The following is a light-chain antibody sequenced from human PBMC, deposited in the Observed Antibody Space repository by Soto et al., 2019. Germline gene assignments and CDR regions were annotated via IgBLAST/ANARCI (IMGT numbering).Light chain of an antibody. CDR2: TNN. J-gene: IGLJ1*01. V-gene: IGLV1-44*01. CDR1: KSDIGSNT. CDR3: CSYAGGYTYL. Sequence: QSVLTQPPSASGTPGQRVTISCSGGKSDIGSNTVYWFQQFPGTAPRLVIYTNNQRPSGVPDRFSGSKSGTSASLVISGLQSEDEADYYCCSYAGGYTYLFGTGTKLTVL.